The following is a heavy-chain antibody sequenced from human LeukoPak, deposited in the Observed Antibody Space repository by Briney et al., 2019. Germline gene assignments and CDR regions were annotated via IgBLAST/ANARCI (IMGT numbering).Heavy chain of an antibody. CDR1: GFTFSSYG. CDR2: IRYDGSNK. Sequence: GGSLRLSCAASGFTFSSYGMHWVRQAPGKGLEWVAFIRYDGSNKYYADSVKGRFTISRDNSKNTLYLQMNSLRAEDTAVYYCAKEDYDFWSGHHNWFDPWGQGTLVTVSS. V-gene: IGHV3-30*02. CDR3: AKEDYDFWSGHHNWFDP. J-gene: IGHJ5*02. D-gene: IGHD3-3*01.